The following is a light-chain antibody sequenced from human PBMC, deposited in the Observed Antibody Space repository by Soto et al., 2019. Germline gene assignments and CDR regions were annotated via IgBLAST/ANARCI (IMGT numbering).Light chain of an antibody. V-gene: IGKV3-20*01. Sequence: ENVLTQSPGTLSLSPGERANISYRASESVSSSFLAWYQQRLGQAPRLLIYGASSRATGIPDRFSGSGSGTDFTLTIRRLEPEDFAVDFCQQHETLITFGQGTKVDIK. CDR1: ESVSSSF. CDR3: QQHETLIT. J-gene: IGKJ1*01. CDR2: GAS.